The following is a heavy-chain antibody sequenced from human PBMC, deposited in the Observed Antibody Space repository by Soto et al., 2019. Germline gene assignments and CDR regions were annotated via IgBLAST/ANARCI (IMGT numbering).Heavy chain of an antibody. D-gene: IGHD1-1*01. Sequence: PGESLKISCKGSGYTFNDYWIGWVRQMPGKGLEWMGIIHPGDSDIRYSPSLQGQVTISADKSISTAYLQWDSLQASDTAMYYCARHGSERSVQHYFDQWGQGTLVTVSS. CDR1: GYTFNDYW. V-gene: IGHV5-51*01. J-gene: IGHJ4*02. CDR2: IHPGDSDI. CDR3: ARHGSERSVQHYFDQ.